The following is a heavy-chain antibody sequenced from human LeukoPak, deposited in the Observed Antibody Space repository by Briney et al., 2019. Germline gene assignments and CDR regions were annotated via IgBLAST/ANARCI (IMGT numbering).Heavy chain of an antibody. V-gene: IGHV3-73*01. CDR2: IRSKPNSYTT. D-gene: IGHD2-15*01. CDR1: GFTFSGFY. J-gene: IGHJ4*02. Sequence: GGSLGLSCAASGFTFSGFYMHWVRQASGKGLEWVGLIRSKPNSYTTVYAASVQGRFTISRDDSKNTAYLQMSSLKAEDTAVYYCTRQDCSGGSCSYVDYWGQGTLVTVSS. CDR3: TRQDCSGGSCSYVDY.